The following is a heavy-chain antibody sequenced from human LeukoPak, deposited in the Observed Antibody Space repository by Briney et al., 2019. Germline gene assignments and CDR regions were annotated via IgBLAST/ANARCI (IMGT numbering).Heavy chain of an antibody. V-gene: IGHV3-15*01. D-gene: IGHD4-17*01. Sequence: GGSLRLSCAASGFTFSNAWMSWVRQAPGKGLEWVGRIKSKTGGGTTDYAAPVKGRFPIPRDDSKNTLYLHINSLKTRNTPGYYCTTDSTVTTDGDVFDIWGQGTMVTVSS. CDR3: TTDSTVTTDGDVFDI. J-gene: IGHJ3*02. CDR1: GFTFSNAW. CDR2: IKSKTGGGTT.